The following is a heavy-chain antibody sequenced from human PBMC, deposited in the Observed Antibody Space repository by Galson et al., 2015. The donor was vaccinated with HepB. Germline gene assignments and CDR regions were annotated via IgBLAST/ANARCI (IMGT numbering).Heavy chain of an antibody. CDR3: ARAYYGSGSYYHWFDP. Sequence: ETLSLTCAVYGGSFSAYYWSWIRQSPGKGLEWIGEINHRGNTNYNPSVKSRVTMSVDTFKNEFSLKVTSLTAADTAVYYCARAYYGSGSYYHWFDPWGQGTLVTASS. CDR1: GGSFSAYY. V-gene: IGHV4-34*01. D-gene: IGHD3-10*01. J-gene: IGHJ5*02. CDR2: INHRGNT.